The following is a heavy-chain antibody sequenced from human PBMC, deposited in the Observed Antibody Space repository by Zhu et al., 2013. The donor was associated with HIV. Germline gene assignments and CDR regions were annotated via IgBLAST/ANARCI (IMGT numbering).Heavy chain of an antibody. J-gene: IGHJ6*03. CDR2: ISYDGSNK. Sequence: VQLVESGGGVVQPGRSLRLSCAASGFTFSSYGMHWVRQAPGKGLEWVAVISYDGSNKYYADSVKGRFTISRDNSKNTLYLQMNSLRAEDTAVYYCAKGQSPRREQWLLPYYYYYYMDVWGKGTTVTVSS. D-gene: IGHD6-19*01. CDR3: AKGQSPRREQWLLPYYYYYYMDV. V-gene: IGHV3-30*18. CDR1: GFTFSSYG.